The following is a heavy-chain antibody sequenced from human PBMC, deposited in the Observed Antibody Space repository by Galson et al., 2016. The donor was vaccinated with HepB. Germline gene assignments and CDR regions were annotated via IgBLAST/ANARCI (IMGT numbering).Heavy chain of an antibody. D-gene: IGHD5-12*01. CDR2: VITIFGPA. J-gene: IGHJ6*02. Sequence: SVKVSCKASGDTFSNNAISWVRQAPGQGLEWMGGVITIFGPAKYAQKFQGRVTITADESMSTAYLELTSLTSEDSGTYYCARGRYSGSLDDFGYFYGIDVWGRGNPGHRLL. CDR3: ARGRYSGSLDDFGYFYGIDV. CDR1: GDTFSNNA. V-gene: IGHV1-69*13.